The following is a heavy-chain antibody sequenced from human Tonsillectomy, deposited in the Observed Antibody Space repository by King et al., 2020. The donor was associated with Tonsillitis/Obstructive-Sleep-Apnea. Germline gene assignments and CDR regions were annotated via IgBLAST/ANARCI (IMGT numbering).Heavy chain of an antibody. V-gene: IGHV3-21*01. Sequence: VQLVGSGGGLVKPGGSLRLSCAASGFTFSSYSMNWVRQAPGKGLEWVSSISSGSSFTYYADSVRGRFTISRDNAKSSLYLQMNSLRAEDTAVYYCARDSADTPMVVDYWGQGTLVTVSS. CDR1: GFTFSSYS. J-gene: IGHJ4*02. CDR2: ISSGSSFT. CDR3: ARDSADTPMVVDY. D-gene: IGHD5-18*01.